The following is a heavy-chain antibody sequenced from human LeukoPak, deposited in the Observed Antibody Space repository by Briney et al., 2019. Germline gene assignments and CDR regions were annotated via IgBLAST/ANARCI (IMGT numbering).Heavy chain of an antibody. Sequence: GSLRISCAASGITFRSHSMDWVRQAPGKGLEWGSSISSSSSYIYYADSVKGRFTISRDNAKNSLYLQMNSLRAEDTAVYCCARDIVVVRGAFDIWGQGTMVTVSS. J-gene: IGHJ3*02. CDR2: ISSSSSYI. D-gene: IGHD2-2*01. CDR3: ARDIVVVRGAFDI. V-gene: IGHV3-21*01. CDR1: GITFRSHS.